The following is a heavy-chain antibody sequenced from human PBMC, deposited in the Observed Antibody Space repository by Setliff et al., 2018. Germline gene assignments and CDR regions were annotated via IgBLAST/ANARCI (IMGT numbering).Heavy chain of an antibody. D-gene: IGHD2-8*01. CDR3: AREGFYCTNGVCYRPLDY. CDR2: IYSSGST. V-gene: IGHV4-4*08. J-gene: IGHJ4*02. Sequence: SETLSLTCTVSGDSIINYYWSWIRQPPGKGLEWIGNIYSSGSTNYNPSLKSRVTISVDTSKNQFSLNLTSVTAADTAVYYCAREGFYCTNGVCYRPLDYWGQGTLVTVSS. CDR1: GDSIINYY.